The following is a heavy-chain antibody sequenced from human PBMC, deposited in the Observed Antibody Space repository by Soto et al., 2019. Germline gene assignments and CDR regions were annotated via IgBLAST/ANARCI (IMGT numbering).Heavy chain of an antibody. J-gene: IGHJ5*02. D-gene: IGHD1-26*01. CDR2: IYTSGST. CDR3: ARQAYSGSYPRWFDP. Sequence: QVQLQESGPGLVKPSETLSLTCTVSGGSISSYYWSWIRQPAGKGLEWIGRIYTSGSTNYNPSLKSRVTMSVDTSKNQFSLKLSSVTAADTAVYYCARQAYSGSYPRWFDPWGQGTLVTVSS. CDR1: GGSISSYY. V-gene: IGHV4-4*07.